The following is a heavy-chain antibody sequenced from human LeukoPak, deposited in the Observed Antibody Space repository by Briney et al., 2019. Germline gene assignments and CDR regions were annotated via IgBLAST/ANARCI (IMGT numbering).Heavy chain of an antibody. Sequence: KTGGSLRLSCAAPGFTFSSYAMHWVRQAPGKGLEWVAVISYDGSNKYYADSVKGRFTISRDNSKNTLYLQMNSLRAEDTAVYYCARDRQWLGYYYYMDVWGKGTTVTVSS. CDR3: ARDRQWLGYYYYMDV. J-gene: IGHJ6*03. CDR2: ISYDGSNK. D-gene: IGHD6-19*01. CDR1: GFTFSSYA. V-gene: IGHV3-30-3*01.